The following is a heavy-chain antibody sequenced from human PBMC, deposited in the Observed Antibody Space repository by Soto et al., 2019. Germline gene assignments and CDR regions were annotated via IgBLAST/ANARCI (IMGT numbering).Heavy chain of an antibody. D-gene: IGHD2-2*03. J-gene: IGHJ3*02. V-gene: IGHV4-31*02. CDR2: IYYSRRP. Sequence: PSETLSPPWPVSGGSISRGGSYWSWIRQHPGKGLGGIEYIYYSRRPHYNPSLKSRVTISVDTSKNQFSLKLSSVTAADTAVYYCASSRTVVIVVVPAAMESDAFDIWGQGTMVTVSS. CDR1: GGSISRGGSY. CDR3: ASSRTVVIVVVPAAMESDAFDI.